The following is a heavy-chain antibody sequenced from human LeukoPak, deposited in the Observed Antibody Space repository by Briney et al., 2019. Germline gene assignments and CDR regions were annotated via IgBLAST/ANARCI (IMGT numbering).Heavy chain of an antibody. CDR2: IWYDGAKK. V-gene: IGHV3-33*01. CDR1: GFTFRDHG. J-gene: IGHJ4*02. Sequence: PGGSLRLSCAASGFTFRDHGMHWVRQAPGKGLEWVAVIWYDGAKKYYADSVKGQFTISRDNSENKVYLQMNSLRAEDTAVYYCASRPSNLVAGPLDYWGRGTLVTVSS. CDR3: ASRPSNLVAGPLDY.